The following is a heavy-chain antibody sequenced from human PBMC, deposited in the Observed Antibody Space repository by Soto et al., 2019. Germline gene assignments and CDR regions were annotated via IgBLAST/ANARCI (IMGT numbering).Heavy chain of an antibody. CDR1: GYTFTGYY. J-gene: IGHJ6*02. D-gene: IGHD3-3*01. CDR3: ARGLGVVTTDYYGMDV. V-gene: IGHV1-2*04. CDR2: INPNSGGT. Sequence: GASVKVSCKASGYTFTGYYMHWVRQAPGQGLEWMGWINPNSGGTNYAQKFQGWVTMTRDTSISTAYMELSRLRSDDTAVYYCARGLGVVTTDYYGMDVWGQGTTVTVSS.